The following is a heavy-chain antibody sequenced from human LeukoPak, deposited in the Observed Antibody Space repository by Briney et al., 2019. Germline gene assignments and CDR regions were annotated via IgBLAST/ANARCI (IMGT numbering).Heavy chain of an antibody. CDR1: GFTFSSYE. Sequence: GGSLRLCCAASGFTFSSYEMNWVRQAPGKGLEWVSYISSSGSTMHYVDSVKGRFTISRDNAKNSLYLQMNSLRAEDAAVYYCARAPYYYDSSGYFQHWGQGTLVTVSS. V-gene: IGHV3-48*03. D-gene: IGHD3-22*01. J-gene: IGHJ1*01. CDR2: ISSSGSTM. CDR3: ARAPYYYDSSGYFQH.